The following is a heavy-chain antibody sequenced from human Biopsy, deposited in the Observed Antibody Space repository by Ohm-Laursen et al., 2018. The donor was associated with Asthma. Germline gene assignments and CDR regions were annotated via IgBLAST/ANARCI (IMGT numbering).Heavy chain of an antibody. CDR3: ARGDSSNWSHYYFDY. CDR1: GFAVSTDH. J-gene: IGHJ4*02. D-gene: IGHD3-22*01. V-gene: IGHV3-53*01. Sequence: LRLSCAAPGFAVSTDHMFLVRQAPGKGLEWVSVIYSGGTSHTADSVRGRFTISRDYSKNTLYLQMHSLRAEDTAVYYCARGDSSNWSHYYFDYWGKGTLVTVSS. CDR2: IYSGGTS.